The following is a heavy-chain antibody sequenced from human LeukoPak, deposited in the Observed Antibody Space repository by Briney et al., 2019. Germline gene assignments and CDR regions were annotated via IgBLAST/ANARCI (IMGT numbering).Heavy chain of an antibody. CDR2: INHSGST. CDR1: GGSFSGYY. Sequence: SETLSLTCAVYGGSFSGYYWSWIRQPPGKGLEWIGEINHSGSTNYNPSLKSRVTISVDTSKNQFSLKLSSVTAADTAVYYCARLIAVAGTFDYWGQGTLVTVSS. CDR3: ARLIAVAGTFDY. J-gene: IGHJ4*02. V-gene: IGHV4-34*01. D-gene: IGHD6-19*01.